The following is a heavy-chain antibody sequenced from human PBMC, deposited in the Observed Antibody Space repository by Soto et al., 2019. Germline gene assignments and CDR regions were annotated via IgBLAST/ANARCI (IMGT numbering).Heavy chain of an antibody. D-gene: IGHD3-16*01. CDR3: AGGSPGGKGSRQDY. Sequence: PGGSLRLSCAASGFSFIKYAMSWVRQAPGKGLEWVSGLSGSGGSTSSADSVKGRFAISRDNSRNTLYLQMNSLRDGDTAIYYLAGGSPGGKGSRQDYWGKGTLVTFAS. CDR2: LSGSGGST. V-gene: IGHV3-23*01. J-gene: IGHJ4*02. CDR1: GFSFIKYA.